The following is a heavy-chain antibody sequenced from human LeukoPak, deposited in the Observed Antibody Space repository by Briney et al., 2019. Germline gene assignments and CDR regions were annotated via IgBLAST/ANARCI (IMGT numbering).Heavy chain of an antibody. CDR1: GGSISSSTW. D-gene: IGHD3-10*01. J-gene: IGHJ4*02. CDR2: IYYSGST. CDR3: ARRDGGY. V-gene: IGHV4-39*01. Sequence: SETLSLTCTVSGGSISSSTWWSWVRQPPGKGLEWIGSIYYSGSTYYNPSLKSRVTISVDTSKNQFSLKLSSVTAADTAVYYCARRDGGYWGQGTLVTVSS.